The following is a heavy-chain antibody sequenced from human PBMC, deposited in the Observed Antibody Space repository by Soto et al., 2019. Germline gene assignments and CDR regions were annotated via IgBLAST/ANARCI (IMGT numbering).Heavy chain of an antibody. CDR3: GRESRLGYRFFDN. CDR1: GDSISIGGYS. J-gene: IGHJ4*02. CDR2: IYHGGST. Sequence: QLQLQESGSGLVKPSQTLSLTCDVSGDSISIGGYSWNWLRQPPGKGLQWIGYIYHGGSTYYNPSLKGRVIISVDMSKNPFSLNLTSVTAADTAVYYCGRESRLGYRFFDNWCQGILVTVSS. D-gene: IGHD5-12*01. V-gene: IGHV4-30-2*01.